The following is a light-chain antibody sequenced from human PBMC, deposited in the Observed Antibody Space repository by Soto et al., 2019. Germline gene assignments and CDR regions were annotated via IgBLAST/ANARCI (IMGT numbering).Light chain of an antibody. Sequence: DIQMTQSPSSLSASVGDTVTITCRASQDISNYLAWFQQKPGEAPKLLIYGPSTLESGVPSRFSGGKSGTDFILTISGLQPEDVAIYYCQKYNSLPFTFGPGTKVEIQ. CDR1: QDISNY. V-gene: IGKV1-27*01. J-gene: IGKJ3*01. CDR3: QKYNSLPFT. CDR2: GPS.